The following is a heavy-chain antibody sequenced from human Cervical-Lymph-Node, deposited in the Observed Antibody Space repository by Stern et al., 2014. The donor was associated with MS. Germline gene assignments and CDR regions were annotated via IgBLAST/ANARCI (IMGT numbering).Heavy chain of an antibody. V-gene: IGHV1-8*01. Sequence: VQLLESGAEVKQPGASVKVSCKTSGYTFTSDDINWGRQASAQGLEWMGWMNPDSGDTGYAQKFQGRLTITRDTSISTAYMELTTLRSEDTAVYYCTKAWDSWGQGTLVIVSS. CDR1: GYTFTSDD. CDR3: TKAWDS. CDR2: MNPDSGDT. J-gene: IGHJ4*02.